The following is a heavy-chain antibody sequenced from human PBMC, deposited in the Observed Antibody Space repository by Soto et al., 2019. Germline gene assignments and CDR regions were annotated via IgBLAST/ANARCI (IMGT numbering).Heavy chain of an antibody. CDR2: ISAYNGNT. Sequence: ASVKVSCKASGYTFTSYGISWVRQAPGQGLEWMGWISAYNGNTNYAQELQGRVTMTTDTSTSTAYMELRSPRSDDTAVYYCARVQSLRWLTDYWGQGTLVTVSS. J-gene: IGHJ4*02. CDR1: GYTFTSYG. V-gene: IGHV1-18*01. CDR3: ARVQSLRWLTDY. D-gene: IGHD6-19*01.